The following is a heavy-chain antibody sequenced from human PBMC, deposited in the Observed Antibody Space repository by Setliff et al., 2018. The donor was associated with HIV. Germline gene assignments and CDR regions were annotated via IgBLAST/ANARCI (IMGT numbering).Heavy chain of an antibody. V-gene: IGHV5-51*01. Sequence: GESLKISCKGSGYSFPNYWIGWVRQMPGKGLEWMGIIYPDDSDTRYSPSFQGQVTISADKSISTAYLQWSSLKASDTAMYYCARIRFGAQDAFDIWGQGTMVTVSS. CDR3: ARIRFGAQDAFDI. CDR1: GYSFPNYW. J-gene: IGHJ3*02. D-gene: IGHD3-10*01. CDR2: IYPDDSDT.